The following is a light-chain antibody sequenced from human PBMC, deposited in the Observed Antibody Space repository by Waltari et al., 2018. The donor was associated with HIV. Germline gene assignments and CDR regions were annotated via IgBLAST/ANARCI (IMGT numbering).Light chain of an antibody. V-gene: IGKV4-1*01. Sequence: DIVMTQSPDSLTVSLGERATIHCTSRQNVLYSSNNETYVSWYQQKFGQPPKLLIYWASAREFGVPDRFSGSGAGAQFTLTISSLQAEDVALYYCQQYYSSPYTFGQGTKVEVK. CDR1: QNVLYSSNNETY. J-gene: IGKJ2*01. CDR2: WAS. CDR3: QQYYSSPYT.